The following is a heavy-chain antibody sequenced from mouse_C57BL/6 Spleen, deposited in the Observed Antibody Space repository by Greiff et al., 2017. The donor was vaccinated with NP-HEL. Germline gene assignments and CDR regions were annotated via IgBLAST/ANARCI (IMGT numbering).Heavy chain of an antibody. CDR2: ISDGGSYT. J-gene: IGHJ2*01. CDR3: AREDITHYFDY. D-gene: IGHD1-3*01. CDR1: GFTFSSYA. V-gene: IGHV5-4*01. Sequence: EVMLVESGGGLVKPGGSLKLSCAASGFTFSSYAMSWVRQTPEKRLEWVATISDGGSYTYYPDNVKGRFTISRDNAKNNLYLQMSHLKSEDTAMYYCAREDITHYFDYWRQGTTLTVSS.